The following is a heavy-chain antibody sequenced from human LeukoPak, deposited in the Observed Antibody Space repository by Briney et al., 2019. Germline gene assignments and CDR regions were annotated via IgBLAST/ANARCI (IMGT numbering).Heavy chain of an antibody. J-gene: IGHJ6*02. Sequence: GGSLRLSCAASGFTFSSYWMSWVRQAPGKGLEWVANINQHGSEKYYLDSVKGRFTISKDNAKNSLYLQMNSLRAEDTALYHCARNNGMDVWGQGTTVIASS. CDR2: INQHGSEK. V-gene: IGHV3-7*03. CDR1: GFTFSSYW. CDR3: ARNNGMDV.